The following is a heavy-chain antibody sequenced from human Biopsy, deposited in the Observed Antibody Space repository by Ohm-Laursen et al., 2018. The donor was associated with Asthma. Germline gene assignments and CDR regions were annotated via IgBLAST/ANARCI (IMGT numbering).Heavy chain of an antibody. D-gene: IGHD3-10*01. V-gene: IGHV1-18*01. Sequence: SVKVSCKTSGDTFNSAGITWVRQAPGQGLEWMGWISVYNGNTKVAQKLQDRVTMITDTSPSTAYMELRSLRSDDTAVYFCARAVDYSHYYGIDVWGQGTTVTVS. CDR3: ARAVDYSHYYGIDV. CDR1: GDTFNSAG. CDR2: ISVYNGNT. J-gene: IGHJ6*02.